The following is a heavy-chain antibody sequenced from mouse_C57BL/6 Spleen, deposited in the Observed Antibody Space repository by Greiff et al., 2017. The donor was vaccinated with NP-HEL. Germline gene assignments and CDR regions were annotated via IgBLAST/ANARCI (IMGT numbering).Heavy chain of an antibody. Sequence: VQLQQPGAELVKPGASVKLSCKASGYTFTSYWMQWVKQRPGQGLEWIGEIDPSDSYTNYNQKFKGKATLTVDTSSSTAYMQLSSLTSEDSAVYYCARKEGIYYGSSPSFDYWGQGTTLTVSS. D-gene: IGHD1-1*01. CDR2: IDPSDSYT. CDR1: GYTFTSYW. CDR3: ARKEGIYYGSSPSFDY. V-gene: IGHV1-50*01. J-gene: IGHJ2*01.